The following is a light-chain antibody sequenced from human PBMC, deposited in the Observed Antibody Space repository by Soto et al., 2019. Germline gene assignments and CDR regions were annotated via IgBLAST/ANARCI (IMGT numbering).Light chain of an antibody. CDR2: GAS. CDR1: QSVSGSY. CDR3: QQYGSSL. Sequence: EIVLTQSPGTLSLSPGERATLSCTASQSVSGSYLAWYQQKPGQAPRLLIYGASSRATGIPDRFSGSGSGTDFTLTISRLEPEDFAVYYCQQYGSSLFGPGTKVDIK. J-gene: IGKJ3*01. V-gene: IGKV3-20*01.